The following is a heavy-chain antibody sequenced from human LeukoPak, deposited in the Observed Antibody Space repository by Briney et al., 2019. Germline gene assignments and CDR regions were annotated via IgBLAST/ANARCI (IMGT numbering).Heavy chain of an antibody. J-gene: IGHJ5*01. Sequence: SETLSLTCTVSGGSISSGTYYWSWIRQPAGKGLEWIGRIYTSGSTNYNPTLKSRVTIALDTSKNQFSLKLSSLTAADTAVYYCASYRGAAGKGWFDPWGQGTLVTVSS. CDR1: GGSISSGTYY. D-gene: IGHD6-13*01. CDR3: ASYRGAAGKGWFDP. CDR2: IYTSGST. V-gene: IGHV4-61*02.